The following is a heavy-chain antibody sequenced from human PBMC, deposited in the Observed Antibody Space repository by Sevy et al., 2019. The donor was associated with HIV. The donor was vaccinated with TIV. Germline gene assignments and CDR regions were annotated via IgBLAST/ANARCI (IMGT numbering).Heavy chain of an antibody. CDR3: ARTIVSGTMVDIDY. V-gene: IGHV1-2*06. D-gene: IGHD1-26*01. CDR2: IKPSGGAP. J-gene: IGHJ4*02. Sequence: ASVKVSCKASGYTFTDYWIHWVRQVPGQGLEWMGRIKPSGGAPNYARMFQDRITVTSDTSITTAYLELNYLSSDDTAVYYCARTIVSGTMVDIDYWGQGTLVTVSS. CDR1: GYTFTDYW.